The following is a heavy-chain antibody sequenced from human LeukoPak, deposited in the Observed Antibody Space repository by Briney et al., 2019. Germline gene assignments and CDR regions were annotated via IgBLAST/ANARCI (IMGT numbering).Heavy chain of an antibody. CDR3: ARGGTTPYYFDD. J-gene: IGHJ4*02. CDR1: GGSITSYY. V-gene: IGHV4-4*07. D-gene: IGHD2-15*01. Sequence: SETLSLTCTVSGGSITSYYWSWIRQPAGKGLEWIGRIYSNENTNYNPSLKSRATMSVDTSKNQFSLKLSSVTAADTAVYYCARGGTTPYYFDDWGQGTLVTVSS. CDR2: IYSNENT.